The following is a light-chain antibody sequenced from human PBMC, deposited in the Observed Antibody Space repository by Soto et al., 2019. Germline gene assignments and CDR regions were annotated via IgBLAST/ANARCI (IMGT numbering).Light chain of an antibody. CDR1: QNVRSDY. Sequence: EIVLTQSPGTLSLSPGERATLSCRASQNVRSDYFAWYQQKPGQAPRVIIFGVSTRATGIPDRFSGSGSGTDFTLTISRLEPEDFALYYCQQYGNSPLNFGGGTKVDI. V-gene: IGKV3-20*01. J-gene: IGKJ4*01. CDR3: QQYGNSPLN. CDR2: GVS.